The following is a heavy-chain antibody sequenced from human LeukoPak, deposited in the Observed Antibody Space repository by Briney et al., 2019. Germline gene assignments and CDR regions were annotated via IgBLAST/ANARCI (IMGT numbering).Heavy chain of an antibody. J-gene: IGHJ4*02. Sequence: SETLSLTCAVSGGSISSGGYSWSWIRQPPGKGLEWIGYIYHSGSTYYNPSLKSRVTISVDRSKNQFSLKLSSVTAADTAVYYCARDKGSQGSSGYSSGWFDYWGQGTLVTVSS. CDR2: IYHSGST. D-gene: IGHD6-19*01. CDR1: GGSISSGGYS. CDR3: ARDKGSQGSSGYSSGWFDY. V-gene: IGHV4-30-2*01.